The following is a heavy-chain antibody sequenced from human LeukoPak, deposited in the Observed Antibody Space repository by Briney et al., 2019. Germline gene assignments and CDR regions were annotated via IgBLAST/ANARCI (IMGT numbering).Heavy chain of an antibody. V-gene: IGHV4-4*07. D-gene: IGHD3-10*01. CDR1: GGSISSYY. CDR2: IYTSGST. J-gene: IGHJ4*02. Sequence: SETLSLTCTVSGGSISSYYWSWIRQPAGKGLEWIGRIYTSGSTNYNPSLKSRVTMSVDTSKNQFSLKLSSVTAADAAVYYCARGDLSGSRPDHFDYWGQGTLVTVSS. CDR3: ARGDLSGSRPDHFDY.